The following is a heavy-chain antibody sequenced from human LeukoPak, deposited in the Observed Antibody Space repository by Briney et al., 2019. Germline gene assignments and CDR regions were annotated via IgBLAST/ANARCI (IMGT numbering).Heavy chain of an antibody. V-gene: IGHV3-30-3*01. CDR3: ARVEGSGWYGGY. J-gene: IGHJ4*02. CDR1: GFTFSSYA. D-gene: IGHD6-19*01. Sequence: GGSLSLSCAASGFTFSSYAMHWVRQAPGKGLEWVAVISYDGSNKYYADSVKGRFTISRDNSKNTLYLQMNSLRAEDTAVYYCARVEGSGWYGGYWGQGTLVTVSS. CDR2: ISYDGSNK.